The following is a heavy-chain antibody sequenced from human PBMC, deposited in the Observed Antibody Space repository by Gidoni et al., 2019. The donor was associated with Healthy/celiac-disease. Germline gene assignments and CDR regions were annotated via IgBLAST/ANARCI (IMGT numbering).Heavy chain of an antibody. J-gene: IGHJ3*02. D-gene: IGHD7-27*01. V-gene: IGHV1-45*02. CDR2: ITPFNGNT. CDR3: ATQTGDNAFDI. CDR1: GYTFTYRY. Sequence: QMQLVQSGAEVKKTGSSVKFSFKASGYTFTYRYLHWVRQAPGQALEWMGWITPFNGNTNYAQKFQDRVTITRDRSMSTAYMELSSLRSEDTAMYYCATQTGDNAFDIWGQGTMVTVSS.